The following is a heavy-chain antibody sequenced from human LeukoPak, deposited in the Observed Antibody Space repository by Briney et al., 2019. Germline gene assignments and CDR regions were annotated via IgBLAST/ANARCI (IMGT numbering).Heavy chain of an antibody. V-gene: IGHV3-43*01. Sequence: TGGSLRLSCAASGFIFEDYTMHWVRHVPGKTLEGVSLVNWHGTTYYTDSLKGRFTISRDNSKNSLYLQMDSLRIEDTAFYYCAKDLTYESSGSVIDNWGLGTLVTVSS. J-gene: IGHJ4*02. D-gene: IGHD3-22*01. CDR1: GFIFEDYT. CDR2: VNWHGTT. CDR3: AKDLTYESSGSVIDN.